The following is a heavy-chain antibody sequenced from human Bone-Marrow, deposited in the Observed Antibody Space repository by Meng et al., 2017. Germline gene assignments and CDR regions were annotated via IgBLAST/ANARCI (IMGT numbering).Heavy chain of an antibody. Sequence: EVQLLESGGGLVQPGGYLRLSCAASGFTFSNYAMNWVRQAPGKGLEWVSGNSGDGDSTHYADSVKGRFTISRDNSKNTLYMQMNSLRAEDTAVYYCAKEGAYSSGPTWGQGTLVTVSS. D-gene: IGHD6-19*01. CDR1: GFTFSNYA. CDR2: NSGDGDST. CDR3: AKEGAYSSGPT. V-gene: IGHV3-23*01. J-gene: IGHJ5*02.